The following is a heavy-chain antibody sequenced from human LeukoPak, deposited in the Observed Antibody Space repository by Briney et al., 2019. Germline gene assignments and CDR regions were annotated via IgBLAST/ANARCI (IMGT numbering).Heavy chain of an antibody. J-gene: IGHJ4*02. V-gene: IGHV3-48*02. Sequence: GGSLRLSCAASGFSFSRNAMHWVRKAPGKGLEWVSYISSSSSAIYYADSVKGRFTISRDNAKNSLYLEVNSLRDEDTAVYYCARGNIAAAGTFDYWGQGTLVTISS. CDR1: GFSFSRNA. CDR3: ARGNIAAAGTFDY. D-gene: IGHD6-13*01. CDR2: ISSSSSAI.